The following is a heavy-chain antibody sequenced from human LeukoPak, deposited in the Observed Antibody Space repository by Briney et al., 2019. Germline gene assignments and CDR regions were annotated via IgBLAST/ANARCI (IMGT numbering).Heavy chain of an antibody. V-gene: IGHV3-21*01. D-gene: IGHD3-16*01. CDR3: ARGSIMITFGGVPYYFDY. CDR2: ISSSSSYI. Sequence: PGGSLRLSCAASGFTFSSSGMHWVRQAPGKGLEWVSSISSSSSYIYYADSVKGRFTISRDNAKNSLYLQMNSLRAEDTAVYYCARGSIMITFGGVPYYFDYWGQGTLVTVSS. CDR1: GFTFSSSG. J-gene: IGHJ4*02.